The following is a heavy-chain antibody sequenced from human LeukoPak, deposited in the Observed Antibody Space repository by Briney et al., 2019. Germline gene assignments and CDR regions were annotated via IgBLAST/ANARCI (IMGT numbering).Heavy chain of an antibody. V-gene: IGHV3-21*01. CDR1: GFTFSSYS. J-gene: IGHJ4*02. D-gene: IGHD5-24*01. Sequence: GGSLRLSCAASGFTFSSYSMNWVRQAPGKGLEWVSSISSSSSYIYYADSVKGGFTISRDNAKNSLYLQMNSLRAEDTAVYYCAREYRDGYTYYFDYWGQGTLVTVSS. CDR3: AREYRDGYTYYFDY. CDR2: ISSSSSYI.